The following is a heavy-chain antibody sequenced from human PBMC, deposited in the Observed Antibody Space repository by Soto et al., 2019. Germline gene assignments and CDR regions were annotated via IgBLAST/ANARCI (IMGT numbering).Heavy chain of an antibody. CDR1: GYTFTRYG. CDR2: INTYNGNT. Sequence: QVQLEQSEAEVKNPGASVKVSCKASGYTFTRYGIGWARQAPGQGLEWMGWINTYNGNTNYAQNVQGRVTLTTDTSTSTAYMELRSLTSNDTAIYYCAMVDVYVTPSPQDVWGQGTTVIVSS. V-gene: IGHV1-18*01. D-gene: IGHD3-16*01. J-gene: IGHJ6*02. CDR3: AMVDVYVTPSPQDV.